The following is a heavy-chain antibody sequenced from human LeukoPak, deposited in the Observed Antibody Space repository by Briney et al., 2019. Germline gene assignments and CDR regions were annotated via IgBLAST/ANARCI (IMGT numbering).Heavy chain of an antibody. D-gene: IGHD3-10*01. CDR1: GFTFSNYG. J-gene: IGHJ4*02. CDR2: ISGSGGNT. Sequence: PGGSLRLSCAASGFTFSNYGMSWVRQAPGKGLEWVSAISGSGGNTYYSDSVEGRFTISRDNSKNTLYLQMNSLRAEDTAVYHCARDAYGSGNHYHPQLDYWGQGTLVTVSS. CDR3: ARDAYGSGNHYHPQLDY. V-gene: IGHV3-23*01.